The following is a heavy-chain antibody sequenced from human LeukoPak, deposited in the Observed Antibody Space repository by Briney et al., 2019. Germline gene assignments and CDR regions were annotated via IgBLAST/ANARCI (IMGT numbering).Heavy chain of an antibody. V-gene: IGHV4-39*01. CDR3: ASPYDSSGYYDY. J-gene: IGHJ4*02. Sequence: SETLSLTCTVSGGSISSSSYYWGWIRQPPGKGLEWIGSIYYSGSTYYNPSLKSRVTISVDTSKNQFSLKLSSVTAAYTAVYYCASPYDSSGYYDYWGQGTLVTVSS. CDR1: GGSISSSSYY. CDR2: IYYSGST. D-gene: IGHD3-22*01.